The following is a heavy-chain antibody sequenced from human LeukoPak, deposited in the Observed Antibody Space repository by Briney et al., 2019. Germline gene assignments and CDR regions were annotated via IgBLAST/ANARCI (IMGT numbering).Heavy chain of an antibody. CDR3: AKTRPLDSSSWSHGDY. CDR2: ISNNGGYT. Sequence: PGGSLRLSCAASGFTFSSSAMSWVRQAPGKGLEWVSAISNNGGYTYYADSVQGRFTISRDNSKSTLCLQMNSLRAEDTAVYYCAKTRPLDSSSWSHGDYWGQGTLVTVSS. J-gene: IGHJ4*02. CDR1: GFTFSSSA. V-gene: IGHV3-23*01. D-gene: IGHD6-13*01.